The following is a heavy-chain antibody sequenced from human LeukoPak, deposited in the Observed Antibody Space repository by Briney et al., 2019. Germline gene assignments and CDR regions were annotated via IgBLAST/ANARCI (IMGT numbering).Heavy chain of an antibody. CDR3: AKAGRLQAVAGWIDY. CDR1: GFTFSGHW. CDR2: INTDGGTT. Sequence: GGSLRLSCAASGFTFSGHWMHWVRQAPGKGLVWVSRINTDGGTTYYADSVMGRFTISRDNAKDTLYLQMNSLRAEDTAIYYCAKAGRLQAVAGWIDYWGQGTLVTVS. V-gene: IGHV3-74*01. D-gene: IGHD6-19*01. J-gene: IGHJ4*02.